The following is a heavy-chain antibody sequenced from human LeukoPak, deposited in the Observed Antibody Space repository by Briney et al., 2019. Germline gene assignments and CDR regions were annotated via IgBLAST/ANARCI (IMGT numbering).Heavy chain of an antibody. CDR2: IYYSGST. J-gene: IGHJ4*02. CDR3: ARGLPYSSSWYPQYYFDY. Sequence: PSETLSLTCTVSGGSISSYYWSWIRQPPGKGLEWIGYIYYSGSTNYNPSLKSRVTISVDTSKNQFSLKLSSVTAADTAVYYRARGLPYSSSWYPQYYFDYWGQGTLVTVSS. CDR1: GGSISSYY. D-gene: IGHD6-13*01. V-gene: IGHV4-59*01.